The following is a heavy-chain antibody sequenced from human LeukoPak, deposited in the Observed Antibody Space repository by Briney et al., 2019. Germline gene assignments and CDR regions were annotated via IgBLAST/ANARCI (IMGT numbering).Heavy chain of an antibody. CDR3: ARDRYGSGSYRY. J-gene: IGHJ4*02. D-gene: IGHD3-10*01. CDR1: GGSVSSGSYY. V-gene: IGHV4-61*01. Sequence: PSETLSLTCTVSGGSVSSGSYYWSWIRQPPGKGLEWIGYIYYSGSTNYNPSLKSRVTISVDTSKNQFSLKLSSVTAADTAVYYCARDRYGSGSYRYWGQGTLVTVSS. CDR2: IYYSGST.